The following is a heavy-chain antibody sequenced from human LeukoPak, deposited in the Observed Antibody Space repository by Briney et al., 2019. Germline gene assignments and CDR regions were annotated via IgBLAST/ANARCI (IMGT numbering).Heavy chain of an antibody. CDR1: GGSVSSYY. D-gene: IGHD4-17*01. Sequence: SETLSLTCTVSGGSVSSYYWSWIRQPPGKGLEWIGYIYYSVSTNYNPSLKSRVTISVDTSKNQFSLKLTSVTAADTAVYYCARARYGDYVEGFDPWGQGTLVTVSS. CDR3: ARARYGDYVEGFDP. V-gene: IGHV4-59*02. CDR2: IYYSVST. J-gene: IGHJ5*02.